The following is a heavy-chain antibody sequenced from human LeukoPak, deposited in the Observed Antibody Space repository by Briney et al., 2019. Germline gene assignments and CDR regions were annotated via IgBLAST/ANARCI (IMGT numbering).Heavy chain of an antibody. Sequence: SETLSLTCAVSGGSISSGGYRWTWIRQYPGKGLAWIGYINYSGSTYYNPSLKSRVIISVDTSKNQFSLNLNSVTAADTAVYYCARDGEPVDTAMVLLDYWGQGTLVTVSS. CDR1: GGSISSGGYR. V-gene: IGHV4-31*11. CDR3: ARDGEPVDTAMVLLDY. CDR2: INYSGST. J-gene: IGHJ4*02. D-gene: IGHD5-18*01.